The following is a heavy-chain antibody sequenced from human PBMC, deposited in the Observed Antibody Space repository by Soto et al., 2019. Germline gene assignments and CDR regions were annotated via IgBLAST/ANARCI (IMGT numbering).Heavy chain of an antibody. J-gene: IGHJ4*02. V-gene: IGHV3-23*01. D-gene: IGHD2-21*02. CDR3: AKDTRTGQYCGGDCYRPTFFDY. CDR2: ISGSGGST. Sequence: GSLRLSCAASGFTFSSYAMSWVRQAPGKGLEWVSAISGSGGSTYYADSVKGRFTISRDNSKNTLYLQMNSLRAEDTAVYYCAKDTRTGQYCGGDCYRPTFFDYWGQGTLVTVSS. CDR1: GFTFSSYA.